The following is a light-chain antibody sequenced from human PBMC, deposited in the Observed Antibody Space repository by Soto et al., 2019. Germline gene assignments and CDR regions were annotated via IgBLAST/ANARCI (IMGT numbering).Light chain of an antibody. J-gene: IGKJ1*01. CDR1: QSVSRK. Sequence: EIVMTQSPATLSVSPGERATLSCRASQSVSRKLAWYQQKPGQAPRLLIYGASTRATGIPVRFRGSGSGTEFTLTISRLQSEDVAVYYCQQYNTWPPRTFGEGTKVEIK. CDR3: QQYNTWPPRT. CDR2: GAS. V-gene: IGKV3-15*01.